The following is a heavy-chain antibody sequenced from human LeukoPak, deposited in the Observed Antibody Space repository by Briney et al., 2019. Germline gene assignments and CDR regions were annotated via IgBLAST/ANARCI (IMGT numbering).Heavy chain of an antibody. CDR2: ISGSGGST. D-gene: IGHD3-22*01. J-gene: IGHJ5*02. CDR1: GFTFSSYA. Sequence: PGGSLRLSCAASGFTFSSYAMSWVRQAPGKGLEWVSAISGSGGSTYYADSVKGRFTISRDNSKNTLYLQMNSLRAEDTAVYYCAKGQIVAVITAWFDPWGQGTLVTVSS. V-gene: IGHV3-23*01. CDR3: AKGQIVAVITAWFDP.